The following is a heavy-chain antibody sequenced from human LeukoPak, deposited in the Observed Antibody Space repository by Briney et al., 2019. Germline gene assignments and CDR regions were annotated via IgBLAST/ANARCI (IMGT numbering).Heavy chain of an antibody. D-gene: IGHD6-13*01. CDR2: IYTSGST. J-gene: IGHJ4*02. Sequence: SETLSLTCTVSGGSISNYYWSWIRQPAGKGLEWIGRIYTSGSTNYNPSLKSRVTMSVDTSKNQFSLKLSSVTAADTAVYYCASAGSIAAAGLDYWGQGTLVTVSS. CDR3: ASAGSIAAAGLDY. CDR1: GGSISNYY. V-gene: IGHV4-4*07.